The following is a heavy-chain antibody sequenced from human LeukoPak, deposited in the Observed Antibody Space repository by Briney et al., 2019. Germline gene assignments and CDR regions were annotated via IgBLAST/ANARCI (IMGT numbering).Heavy chain of an antibody. CDR2: ISGSGGST. V-gene: IGHV3-23*01. Sequence: GSLRLSCAASGFTFSSYAMSWVRQAPGKGLEWVSAISGSGGSTYYADSVKGRFTISRDNSKNTLYLQMNGLRAEDTAVYYCAKAPQSRGLGTFDYWGQGTLVTVSS. CDR3: AKAPQSRGLGTFDY. J-gene: IGHJ4*02. CDR1: GFTFSSYA. D-gene: IGHD3/OR15-3a*01.